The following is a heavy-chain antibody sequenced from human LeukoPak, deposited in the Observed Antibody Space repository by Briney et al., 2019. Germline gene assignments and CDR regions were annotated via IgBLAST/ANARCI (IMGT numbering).Heavy chain of an antibody. D-gene: IGHD3-3*01. V-gene: IGHV4-39*07. J-gene: IGHJ5*02. CDR1: GGSIISSSYY. CDR2: IYYSGST. Sequence: SETLSVTCTVSGGSIISSSYYWGWIRQPPGKGLEWIGSIYYSGSTYYNPSLKGRVTISVDTSKSRFSLKLSSVTAADTAVYYCARDSTTIFGVTRFDPWGQGTLVTVSS. CDR3: ARDSTTIFGVTRFDP.